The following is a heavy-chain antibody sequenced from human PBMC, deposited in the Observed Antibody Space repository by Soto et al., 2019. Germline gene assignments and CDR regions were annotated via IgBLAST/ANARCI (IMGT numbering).Heavy chain of an antibody. J-gene: IGHJ4*02. V-gene: IGHV1-18*01. CDR1: GYTFSSYH. CDR3: ARDLPPVDY. Sequence: QIQLVQSGAEVKKPGASVKVSCKASGYTFSSYHITWVRQAPGQGLEWMGWISAYNGNTNYAQNLQGRVTMTTDPSTSTSYMELRSLRSDDTAVYYCARDLPPVDYWGQGTLVTVSS. CDR2: ISAYNGNT.